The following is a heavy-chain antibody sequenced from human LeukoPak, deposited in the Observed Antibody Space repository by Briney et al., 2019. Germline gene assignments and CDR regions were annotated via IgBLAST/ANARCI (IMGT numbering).Heavy chain of an antibody. V-gene: IGHV1-18*01. CDR2: ISVYNGNT. D-gene: IGHD6-13*01. CDR1: GYTFTSYG. CDR3: ARDSSSWRRDY. J-gene: IGHJ4*02. Sequence: VASVKVSCKASGYTFTSYGISWVRQAPGQGLEWMGWISVYNGNTNYAQKLQGRVTMTTDTSTSTAYMELRSLRSDDTAMYYCARDSSSWRRDYWGQGTLVTVSS.